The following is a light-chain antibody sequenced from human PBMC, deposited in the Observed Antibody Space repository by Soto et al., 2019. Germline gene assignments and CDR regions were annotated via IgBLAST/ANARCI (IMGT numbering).Light chain of an antibody. CDR3: QQYNGT. J-gene: IGKJ1*01. CDR2: KAS. V-gene: IGKV1-5*03. CDR1: QFISSW. Sequence: DIQMTQSPSTLSASVGDRVTITCRASQFISSWLAWYQHKPGKAPKLLIYKASSLQSGVPSRFSGSGSGTEFTFTFSSLQPDDFGTYYCQQYNGTFGQGTKVEIK.